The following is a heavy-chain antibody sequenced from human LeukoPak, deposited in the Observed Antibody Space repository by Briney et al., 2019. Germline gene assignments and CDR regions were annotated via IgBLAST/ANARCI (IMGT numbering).Heavy chain of an antibody. D-gene: IGHD6-13*01. Sequence: GASVKVSCKASGYTFTSYDINWVRQATGQGLEWMGWMNPNSGNTGYAQKFQGRVTITRNTSISTAYMELSSLRSEDTAVYYCARGPTPSSSWLYYYMDVWGKGTTVTVSS. CDR2: MNPNSGNT. J-gene: IGHJ6*03. CDR1: GYTFTSYD. CDR3: ARGPTPSSSWLYYYMDV. V-gene: IGHV1-8*03.